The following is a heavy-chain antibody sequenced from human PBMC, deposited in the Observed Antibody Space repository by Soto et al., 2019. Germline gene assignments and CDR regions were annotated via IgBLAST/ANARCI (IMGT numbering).Heavy chain of an antibody. V-gene: IGHV1-8*01. CDR3: AFGDCSGGRCYYGLDV. CDR2: MNPKSGNT. Sequence: ASVKVSCKASGYTFTSYDINWVRQATGQGLEWMGWMNPKSGNTGYGQKFQGRVTMTRNTSISTAYMELSSLRSEDTAVYYCAFGDCSGGRCYYGLDVWGQGTMVTVPS. CDR1: GYTFTSYD. J-gene: IGHJ3*01. D-gene: IGHD2-15*01.